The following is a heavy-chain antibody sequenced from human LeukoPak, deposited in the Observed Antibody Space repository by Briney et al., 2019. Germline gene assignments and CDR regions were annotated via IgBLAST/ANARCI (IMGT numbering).Heavy chain of an antibody. CDR3: ARDRSTYCSGGSCYSDYYGMDV. CDR1: GYTFTGYY. CDR2: INPNSGGT. Sequence: ASVKVSCKASGYTFTGYYMHWVRQAPGQGLEWTGWINPNSGGTNYAQKFQGRVTMTRDTSISTAYMELSRLRSDDTAVYYCARDRSTYCSGGSCYSDYYGMDVWGQGTTVTVSS. V-gene: IGHV1-2*02. D-gene: IGHD2-15*01. J-gene: IGHJ6*02.